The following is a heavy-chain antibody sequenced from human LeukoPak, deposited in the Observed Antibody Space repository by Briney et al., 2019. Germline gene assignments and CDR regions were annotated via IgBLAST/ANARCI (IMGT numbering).Heavy chain of an antibody. V-gene: IGHV3-30-3*01. Sequence: PGGSLRLSCAASGFTFSSYAMHWVRQAPGKGLEWVAVISYDGSNKYYADSVKGRFTISRDNSKNTLYLQMNSLKTEDTAVYYCTTDAGYDSRWYNYWGQGSLVTVSS. CDR1: GFTFSSYA. CDR2: ISYDGSNK. D-gene: IGHD6-13*01. J-gene: IGHJ4*02. CDR3: TTDAGYDSRWYNY.